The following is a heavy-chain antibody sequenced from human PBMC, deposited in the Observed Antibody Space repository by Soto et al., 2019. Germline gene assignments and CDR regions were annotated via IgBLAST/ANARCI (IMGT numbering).Heavy chain of an antibody. CDR1: GVSITSYY. J-gene: IGHJ4*02. V-gene: IGHV4-59*08. Sequence: SETLSLTCSFSGVSITSYYWSWIRQPPGKGLEWVGYRYYTGSTSYNPSLESRVTISVDTSKKQFSLELDSVTAADTAVYYCAIANGWYYFDYWGQGVLVTVSS. CDR3: AIANGWYYFDY. D-gene: IGHD6-19*01. CDR2: RYYTGST.